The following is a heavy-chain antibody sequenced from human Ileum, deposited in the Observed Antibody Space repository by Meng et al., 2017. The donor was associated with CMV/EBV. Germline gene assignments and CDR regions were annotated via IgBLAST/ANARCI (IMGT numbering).Heavy chain of an antibody. Sequence: QIQLPQSGPGLVRPAHTLSLTCDISGDSVSTNNVAWNWIRQSPLRGLEWLGRTAYRSKWDYEYSVSVKSRITISPDTSKNQFSLQLRSVTPEDTAVYYCARESELLRFDHWGQGTLVTVSS. CDR1: GDSVSTNNVA. J-gene: IGHJ4*02. CDR2: TAYRSKWDY. D-gene: IGHD6-6*01. CDR3: ARESELLRFDH. V-gene: IGHV6-1*01.